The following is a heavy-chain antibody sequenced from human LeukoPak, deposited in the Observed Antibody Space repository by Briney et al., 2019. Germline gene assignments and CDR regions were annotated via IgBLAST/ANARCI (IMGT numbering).Heavy chain of an antibody. CDR1: GGPISSYY. J-gene: IGHJ4*02. CDR2: IYYSGST. D-gene: IGHD3-9*01. V-gene: IGHV4-59*08. Sequence: SETLSLTCTVSGGPISSYYWSWIRQPPGKGLEWIGYIYYSGSTNYNPSLKSRVTISVDTSKNQFSLKLSSVTAADTAVYYCARSSAGSYYDILTGYYYFDYWGQGTLVTVSS. CDR3: ARSSAGSYYDILTGYYYFDY.